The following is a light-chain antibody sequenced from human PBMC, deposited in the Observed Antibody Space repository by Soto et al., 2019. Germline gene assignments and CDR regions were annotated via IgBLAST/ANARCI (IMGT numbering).Light chain of an antibody. CDR3: SSFVV. CDR1: SSDVGGYNY. CDR2: DVS. V-gene: IGLV2-14*01. Sequence: QSALTQPASVSGSPGQSITISCTGTSSDVGGYNYVSWYQQHPGKAPKLMIYDVSNRPSGVSNRFSGSKSGNTASLTISGLQAEDEADHYCSSFVVFGGGTKLTVL. J-gene: IGLJ2*01.